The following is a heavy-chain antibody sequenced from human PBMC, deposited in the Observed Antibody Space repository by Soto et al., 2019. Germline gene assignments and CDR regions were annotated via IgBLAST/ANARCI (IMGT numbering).Heavy chain of an antibody. Sequence: QITLKESGPTLVKPTQTLTLTCTFSGFSLTTSGLGVGWIRQPPGKALEWLALIYWDDDKRYNPSLKSRLTIAKDTSKNKVVLTITNMDPVDTATYYCAHRPHVLRWFGEYSFDYWGQGTLVTVSS. D-gene: IGHD3-10*01. CDR3: AHRPHVLRWFGEYSFDY. CDR2: IYWDDDK. J-gene: IGHJ4*02. CDR1: GFSLTTSGLG. V-gene: IGHV2-5*02.